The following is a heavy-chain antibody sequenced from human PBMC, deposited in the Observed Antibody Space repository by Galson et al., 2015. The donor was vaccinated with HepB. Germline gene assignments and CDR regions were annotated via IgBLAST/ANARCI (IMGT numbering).Heavy chain of an antibody. J-gene: IGHJ5*02. CDR1: GFTFSSYA. CDR2: ISYDGSNK. Sequence: SLRLSCAASGFTFSSYAIHWVRQAPGKGLEWVALISYDGSNKNYADSVKGRFTISRDNSKNALYLQMNSLRAEDTAVYYCARDVVSGSGNYYPRWDPWGQGTLVTVSS. CDR3: ARDVVSGSGNYYPRWDP. V-gene: IGHV3-30-3*01. D-gene: IGHD3-10*01.